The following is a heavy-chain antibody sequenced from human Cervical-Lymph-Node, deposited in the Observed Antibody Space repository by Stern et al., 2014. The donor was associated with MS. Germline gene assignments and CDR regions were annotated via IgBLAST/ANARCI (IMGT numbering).Heavy chain of an antibody. D-gene: IGHD3-22*01. Sequence: VQLQESGPGLVKPSQTLSLTCTVSGGSISSGDYYWSWIRQPPGKGLEWIGYIYYSGGTYYNPSLKSRVTISVDTSKNQFSLKLSSVTAADTAVYYCARDSSGYYLILDYWGQGTLVTVSS. V-gene: IGHV4-30-4*01. CDR1: GGSISSGDYY. J-gene: IGHJ4*02. CDR2: IYYSGGT. CDR3: ARDSSGYYLILDY.